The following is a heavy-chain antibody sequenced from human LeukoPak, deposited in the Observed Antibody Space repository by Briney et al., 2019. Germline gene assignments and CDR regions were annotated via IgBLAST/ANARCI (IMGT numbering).Heavy chain of an antibody. CDR2: RRSKSKKYTT. V-gene: IGHV3-72*01. Sequence: PGGSLRLSCVASGFTLSDHLMDWVRQAPGKGLEWIGRRRSKSKKYTTEYAASVKGRFSISGDESRNSMFLQLNSLNTEDTAMYYCARDGAEGDDSAFDVWGQGTMVTVSS. D-gene: IGHD3-22*01. CDR1: GFTLSDHL. J-gene: IGHJ3*01. CDR3: ARDGAEGDDSAFDV.